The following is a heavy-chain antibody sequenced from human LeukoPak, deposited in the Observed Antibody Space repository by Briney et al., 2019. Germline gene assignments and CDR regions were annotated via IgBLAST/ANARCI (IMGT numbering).Heavy chain of an antibody. CDR2: INPSGGST. CDR1: GYTFTSYY. Sequence: ASVKVSCKASGYTFTSYYMHWVRQAPGQGLEWMGIINPSGGSTSYAQKFQGRVTTTRDTSTSTVYMELSSLRSEDTAVYYCARDRYSYGCGYWGQGTLVTVSS. J-gene: IGHJ4*02. CDR3: ARDRYSYGCGY. D-gene: IGHD5-18*01. V-gene: IGHV1-46*01.